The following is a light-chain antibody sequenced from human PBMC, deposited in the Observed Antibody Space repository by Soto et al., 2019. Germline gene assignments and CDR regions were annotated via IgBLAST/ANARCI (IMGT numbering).Light chain of an antibody. CDR1: QSVSSN. Sequence: EIVMTQSPATLSVTLGERATLSCRASQSVSSNLAWYQQKPGQAPRLLISGASTRATGIQARFSGSGSGTEFTLTISSLQSEDFAVYYCQQYNYWPYTFGQGTKLEIK. V-gene: IGKV3-15*01. J-gene: IGKJ2*01. CDR2: GAS. CDR3: QQYNYWPYT.